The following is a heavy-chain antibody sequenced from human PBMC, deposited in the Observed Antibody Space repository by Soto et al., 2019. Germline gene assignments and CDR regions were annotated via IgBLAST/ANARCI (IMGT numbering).Heavy chain of an antibody. V-gene: IGHV4-39*01. CDR3: ARTYNWNARNAFDI. J-gene: IGHJ3*02. D-gene: IGHD1-20*01. Sequence: NPSETLSLTCTVSGGSISSSSYYWGWIRQPPGKGLEWIGSIYYSGSTYYNPSLKSRVTISVDTSKNQFSLKLSSVTAADTAVYYCARTYNWNARNAFDIWGQGTMVTVSS. CDR1: GGSISSSSYY. CDR2: IYYSGST.